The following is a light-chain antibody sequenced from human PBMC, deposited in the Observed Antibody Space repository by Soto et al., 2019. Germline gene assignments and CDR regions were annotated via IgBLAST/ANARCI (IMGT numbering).Light chain of an antibody. CDR2: EAS. Sequence: DIQLTQSPSTLSASVGDRVTITCRVSQSTSNWLAWYQQKPGKAPKLLIYEASTLQSGLPSRFSGSGSGTEFTLTISSLQPVDFATYFCQLYSSFSRRTFGQGTKVEIK. J-gene: IGKJ1*01. CDR1: QSTSNW. CDR3: QLYSSFSRRT. V-gene: IGKV1-5*01.